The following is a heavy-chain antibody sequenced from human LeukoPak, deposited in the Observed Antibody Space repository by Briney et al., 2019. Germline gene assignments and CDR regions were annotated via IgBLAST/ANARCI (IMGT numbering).Heavy chain of an antibody. Sequence: PGGSLRLSCAASGFTFSSYSMNWARQAPGKGLVWVSRINSDGSSTSYADSVKGRFTISRDNAKNTLYLQMNSLRAEDTAVYYCARGNDGYNLFDYWGQGTLVTVSS. J-gene: IGHJ4*02. CDR3: ARGNDGYNLFDY. V-gene: IGHV3-74*01. CDR2: INSDGSST. CDR1: GFTFSSYS. D-gene: IGHD5-24*01.